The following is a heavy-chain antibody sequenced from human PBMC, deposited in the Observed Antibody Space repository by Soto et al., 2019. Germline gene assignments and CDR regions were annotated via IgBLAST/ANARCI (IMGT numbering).Heavy chain of an antibody. V-gene: IGHV3-11*01. Sequence: GGSLRLSCAASGFTFSDYYMSWIRQAPGKGLEWVSYISSSGSTIYYADSVKGRFTISRDNAKNSLYLQMNSLRAEDTAVYYCARDGCSVGSCYEVRYYFDYWGQGTLVT. CDR3: ARDGCSVGSCYEVRYYFDY. CDR1: GFTFSDYY. D-gene: IGHD2-15*01. J-gene: IGHJ4*02. CDR2: ISSSGSTI.